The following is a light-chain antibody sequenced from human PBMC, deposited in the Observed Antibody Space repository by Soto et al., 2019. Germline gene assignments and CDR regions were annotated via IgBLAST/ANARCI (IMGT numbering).Light chain of an antibody. CDR2: DVS. J-gene: IGLJ2*01. V-gene: IGLV2-14*01. CDR3: SSYTSSSTL. CDR1: SSDVGGYNY. Sequence: QSALTQPASVSGSPGQSITISCIGTSSDVGGYNYVSWYQQHPGKAPKLMIYDVSNRPSGVSNRFSGSKSGNTASLTISGLQAEDEAGYYCSSYTSSSTLFGGGTKLTVL.